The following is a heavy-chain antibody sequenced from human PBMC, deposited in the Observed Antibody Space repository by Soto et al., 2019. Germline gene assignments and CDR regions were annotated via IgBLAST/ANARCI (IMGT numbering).Heavy chain of an antibody. J-gene: IGHJ4*02. CDR1: GYTFTSYG. Sequence: GASVKVSCKASGYTFTSYGISWVRQAPGQGLEWMGWISAYNGNTNYAQKLQGRVTMTTDTSTSTAYMELRSLRSDDTAVYYCAIDGRIAVAGKTFDYWGQGTLVTVSS. V-gene: IGHV1-18*01. CDR3: AIDGRIAVAGKTFDY. D-gene: IGHD6-19*01. CDR2: ISAYNGNT.